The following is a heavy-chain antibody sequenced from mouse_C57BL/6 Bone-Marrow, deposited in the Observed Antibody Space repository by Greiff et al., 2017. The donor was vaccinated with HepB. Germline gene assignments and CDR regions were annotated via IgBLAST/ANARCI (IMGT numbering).Heavy chain of an antibody. Sequence: VHLVESGAELARPGASVKLSCKASGYTFTSYGISWVKQRTGQGLEWIGEIYPRSGNTYYNEKFKGKATLTADKSSSTAYMELRSLTSEDSAVYFCARLLLRFFDYWGQGTTLTVSS. CDR2: IYPRSGNT. CDR3: ARLLLRFFDY. CDR1: GYTFTSYG. J-gene: IGHJ2*01. V-gene: IGHV1-81*01. D-gene: IGHD1-1*01.